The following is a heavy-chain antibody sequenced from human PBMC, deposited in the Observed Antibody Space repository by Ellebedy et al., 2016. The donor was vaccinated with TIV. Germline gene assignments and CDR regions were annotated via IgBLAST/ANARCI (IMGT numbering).Heavy chain of an antibody. V-gene: IGHV3-66*01. D-gene: IGHD4-17*01. CDR1: GFTVSSYF. CDR3: ARDPRGGGDYGDNYFDP. Sequence: GESLKISCAASGFTVSSYFMNWVRQTPGKGLEWVSVIYNDGGTNYTDSVKGRFTISRDSSKNTLYLQMNSLRAEDTAVDYCARDPRGGGDYGDNYFDPWGQGTLVTVSS. J-gene: IGHJ5*02. CDR2: IYNDGGT.